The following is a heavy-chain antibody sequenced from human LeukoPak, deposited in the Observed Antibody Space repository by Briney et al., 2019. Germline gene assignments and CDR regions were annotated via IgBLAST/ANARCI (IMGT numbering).Heavy chain of an antibody. CDR3: ARDRGGRTGLDD. CDR2: IKEDGSEK. Sequence: PGGSLRLSCAASGITFSRSWMSWVRQAPGKGLEWVAFIKEDGSEKYYVDSVKGRFTISRDNAENSLYLQVNSLRAEDTAVYYCARDRGGRTGLDDWGQGTLVTVSS. J-gene: IGHJ4*02. D-gene: IGHD2-15*01. CDR1: GITFSRSW. V-gene: IGHV3-7*04.